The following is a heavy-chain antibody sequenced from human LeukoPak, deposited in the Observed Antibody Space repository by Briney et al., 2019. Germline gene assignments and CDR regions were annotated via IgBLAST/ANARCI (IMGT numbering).Heavy chain of an antibody. Sequence: PGGSLRLSCAASGFSFTNAWMSWVRQAPGKGLEWVGRIKSESDGATTENPAPVEGRFTISRDDSKSTLYLQMNSLKIEDTAVYYCSTLFPVSFSDAFDMWGQGTTVTVSS. CDR3: STLFPVSFSDAFDM. J-gene: IGHJ3*02. CDR1: GFSFTNAW. D-gene: IGHD2-21*01. CDR2: IKSESDGATT. V-gene: IGHV3-15*01.